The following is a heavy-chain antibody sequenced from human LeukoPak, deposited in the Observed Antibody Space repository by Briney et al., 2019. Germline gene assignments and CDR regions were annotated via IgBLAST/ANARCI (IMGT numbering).Heavy chain of an antibody. Sequence: GGSLRLSCAASGFTFSRYTMNWVRQAPGKGLEWVSSNSSSSTDISSADSVKGRFTISRDNAKNSLFLQMNSLRAEDTAVYYCARDLWELLLSGTGYAFDIWGQGTMVTVSS. J-gene: IGHJ3*02. V-gene: IGHV3-21*01. D-gene: IGHD1-26*01. CDR3: ARDLWELLLSGTGYAFDI. CDR1: GFTFSRYT. CDR2: NSSSSTDI.